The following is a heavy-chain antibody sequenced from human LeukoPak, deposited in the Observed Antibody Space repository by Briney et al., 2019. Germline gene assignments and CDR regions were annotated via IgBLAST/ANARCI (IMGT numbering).Heavy chain of an antibody. CDR2: ISSNGGST. V-gene: IGHV3-64*01. CDR1: GFTFSIYA. CDR3: ASGDYGGYYFDY. Sequence: GGSLRLPCAASGFTFSIYAMHWARQAPGKGLEYVSAISSNGGSTYYANSVKGRFTISRDNSKNTLYLQMGSLRAEDMAVYYCASGDYGGYYFDYWGQGTLVTVSS. D-gene: IGHD4/OR15-4a*01. J-gene: IGHJ4*02.